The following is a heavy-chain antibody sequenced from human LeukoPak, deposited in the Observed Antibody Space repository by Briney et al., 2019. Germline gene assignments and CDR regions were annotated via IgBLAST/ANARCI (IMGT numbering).Heavy chain of an antibody. CDR3: ARGEQLEPFAFDY. CDR2: ISAYNDNK. D-gene: IGHD6-6*01. V-gene: IGHV1-18*01. Sequence: ASVKMSCKDSGYTFTTYGITWVRHDPGQGLEWMGWISAYNDNKKNAQKLHDRVTMTTDTSTSTAYMELRSLRSDDTAVYYCARGEQLEPFAFDYWGQGTLVTVSS. J-gene: IGHJ4*02. CDR1: GYTFTTYG.